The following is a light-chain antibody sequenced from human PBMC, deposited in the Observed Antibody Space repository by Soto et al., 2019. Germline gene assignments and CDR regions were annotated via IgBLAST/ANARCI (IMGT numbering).Light chain of an antibody. CDR3: QQYNKWPLT. Sequence: ELVMTQSPATLSLSPREGATLSCRAIQTIKNYLSWYQQKAGQAPRLLIYDVSNRATGIPDRFSASGSGADFTLTISSLEPEDFAVYYCQQYNKWPLTFGQGTKVDIK. V-gene: IGKV3-11*01. J-gene: IGKJ1*01. CDR1: QTIKNY. CDR2: DVS.